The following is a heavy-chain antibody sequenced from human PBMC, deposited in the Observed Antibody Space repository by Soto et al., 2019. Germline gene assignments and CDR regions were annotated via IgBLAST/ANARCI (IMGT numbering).Heavy chain of an antibody. CDR3: ARRVVPAALGL. V-gene: IGHV4-34*01. CDR1: GGSFGGYY. D-gene: IGHD2-2*01. CDR2: MHQSGST. J-gene: IGHJ2*01. Sequence: QVQLQQGGAGLLKPSETLSLTCAVYGGSFGGYYWSWIRQPPGKGLEWIGEMHQSGSTKYNPSLKSRVTLSLDTSQNQFSLKMSSVTAADTAMYYCARRVVPAALGLWGRGTLVTVSS.